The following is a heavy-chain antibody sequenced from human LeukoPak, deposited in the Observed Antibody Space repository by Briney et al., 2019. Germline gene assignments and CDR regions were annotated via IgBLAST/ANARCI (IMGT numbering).Heavy chain of an antibody. D-gene: IGHD4-11*01. CDR3: ATDLRTPTTVTTWWAAPFDI. J-gene: IGHJ3*02. CDR2: INRKNGGT. CDR1: GYTFTDCY. V-gene: IGHV1-2*02. Sequence: GASVKVSCKASGYTFTDCYIHWMRQAPRQGLEWMGLINRKNGGTNYAQKFHGRVTITRDTSISTAYMELSRLRSDDTAVYYCATDLRTPTTVTTWWAAPFDIWGQGTMVTVSS.